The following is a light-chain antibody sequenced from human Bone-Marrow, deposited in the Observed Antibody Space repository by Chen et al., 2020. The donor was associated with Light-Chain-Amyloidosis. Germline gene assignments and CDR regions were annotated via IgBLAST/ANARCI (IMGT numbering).Light chain of an antibody. J-gene: IGLJ2*01. CDR3: QSADSSGTYEVI. V-gene: IGLV3-25*03. CDR1: DLPTKY. Sequence: SYELTQPPSVSVSPGQTARITCSGDDLPTKYAYWYQQKPGQAPVLVIHRDTERPSGISERFSGSNTGTTATFTISEVQAADEADYHCQSADSSGTYEVIFGGETKLTVL. CDR2: RDT.